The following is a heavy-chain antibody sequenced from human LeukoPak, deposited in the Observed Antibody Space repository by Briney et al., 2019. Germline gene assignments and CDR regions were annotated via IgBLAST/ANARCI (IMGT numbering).Heavy chain of an antibody. CDR2: ISWNSGSI. D-gene: IGHD4-17*01. V-gene: IGHV3-9*01. J-gene: IGHJ4*02. CDR3: AKTTTDYGDYRTY. Sequence: SLRLSCAASGFTFDDYAMHWVRQAPGKGLEWVSGISWNSGSIGYADSVKGRFTISRDNPKDTLYLQMTSLRVEDTAVYYCAKTTTDYGDYRTYWGLGTLVTVSS. CDR1: GFTFDDYA.